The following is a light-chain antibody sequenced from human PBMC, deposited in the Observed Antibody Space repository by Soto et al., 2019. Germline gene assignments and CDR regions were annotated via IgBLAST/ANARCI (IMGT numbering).Light chain of an antibody. CDR2: DAS. CDR1: QSIRSL. Sequence: DIQMTQPPATLSASVGDRITITCRASQSIRSLLAWYKQKPGKAPKVLIYDASSLGSGVPSRLSGSGSGTEFTLTISSLKPDDFATYFCQQYQNYSTFGQGTRLEI. J-gene: IGKJ5*01. CDR3: QQYQNYST. V-gene: IGKV1-5*01.